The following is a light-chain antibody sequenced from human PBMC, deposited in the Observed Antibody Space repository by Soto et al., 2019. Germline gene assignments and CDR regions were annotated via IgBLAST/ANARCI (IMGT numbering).Light chain of an antibody. CDR2: DAS. J-gene: IGKJ2*01. Sequence: EIVLTQSPATLSLSPGERATLSCRASQSVSSYLAWYQQKPGQAPRLLIYDASNRATCIPARFSGSGSGTDFTLNISSLEPEDFAVYYCQQRSNWPPYTFGQGTKMEIK. CDR1: QSVSSY. V-gene: IGKV3-11*01. CDR3: QQRSNWPPYT.